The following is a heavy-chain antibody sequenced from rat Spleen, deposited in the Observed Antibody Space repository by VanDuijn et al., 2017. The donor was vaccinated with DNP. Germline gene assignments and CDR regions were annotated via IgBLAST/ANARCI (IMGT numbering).Heavy chain of an antibody. CDR1: GFNFYDYW. CDR3: AKGPNCGGWNDYFDD. D-gene: IGHD1-11*01. J-gene: IGHJ2*01. CDR2: IHKGSSTI. V-gene: IGHV4-2*01. Sequence: EVKLVESGGGLVQPGRSLKLSCAASGFNFYDYWMGWVRQAPGKGLEWIGEIHKGSSTINYIPSLKDKFTISRDNAQNSLYLQMNKLGSEDTAIDYCAKGPNCGGWNDYFDDWGQGVMVTVSS.